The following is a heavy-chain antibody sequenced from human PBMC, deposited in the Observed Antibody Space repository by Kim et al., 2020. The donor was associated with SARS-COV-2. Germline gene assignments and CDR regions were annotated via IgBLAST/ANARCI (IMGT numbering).Heavy chain of an antibody. V-gene: IGHV1-69*13. D-gene: IGHD6-19*01. J-gene: IGHJ5*02. Sequence: SVKVSCKASGGTFSSYAISWVRQAPGQGLEWMGGIIPIFGTANYAQKFQGRVTITADESTSTAYMELSSLRSEDTAVYYCARDEQWQPDGFDPWGQGTLVTVSS. CDR2: IIPIFGTA. CDR3: ARDEQWQPDGFDP. CDR1: GGTFSSYA.